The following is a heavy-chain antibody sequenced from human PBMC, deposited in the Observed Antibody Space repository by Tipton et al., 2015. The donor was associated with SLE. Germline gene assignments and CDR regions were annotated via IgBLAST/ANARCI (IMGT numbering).Heavy chain of an antibody. J-gene: IGHJ3*02. CDR1: GGSISSSSYY. CDR3: ARGQLVNAFDI. CDR2: INHSGST. V-gene: IGHV4-39*07. D-gene: IGHD6-13*01. Sequence: TLSLTCTVSGGSISSSSYYWSWIRQPPGKGLEWIGEINHSGSTKYNPSLKSRVTISVDTSKNQFSLKLSSVTAADTAVYYCARGQLVNAFDIWGQGTMVTGSS.